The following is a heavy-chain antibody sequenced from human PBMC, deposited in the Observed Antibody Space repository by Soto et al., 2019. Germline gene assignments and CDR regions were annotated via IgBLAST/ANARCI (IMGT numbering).Heavy chain of an antibody. J-gene: IGHJ4*02. Sequence: EVLLEESGGGLVQPGGSLRLSCAASGFRFSSYWMSWVRQAPGKGPELVAIVSLDGRDKTYADSVKGRFTISRDNADNSLFLQMNSLRADDTAVYYCARDDRSSGPFDYWGQGALVTVSS. CDR2: VSLDGRDK. V-gene: IGHV3-7*01. D-gene: IGHD6-19*01. CDR3: ARDDRSSGPFDY. CDR1: GFRFSSYW.